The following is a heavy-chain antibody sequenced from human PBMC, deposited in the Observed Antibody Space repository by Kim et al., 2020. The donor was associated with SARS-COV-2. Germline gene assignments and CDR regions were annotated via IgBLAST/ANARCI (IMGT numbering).Heavy chain of an antibody. CDR1: GGSFSGYY. V-gene: IGHV4-34*01. Sequence: SETLSLTCAVYGGSFSGYYWSWIRQPPGKGLEWIGEINHSGSTNYNPSLKSRVTISVDTSKNQFSLKLSSVTAADTAVYYCARGLRGPGLQSRLYYYYGMDVWGQGTTVTVSS. J-gene: IGHJ6*02. D-gene: IGHD2-8*02. CDR2: INHSGST. CDR3: ARGLRGPGLQSRLYYYYGMDV.